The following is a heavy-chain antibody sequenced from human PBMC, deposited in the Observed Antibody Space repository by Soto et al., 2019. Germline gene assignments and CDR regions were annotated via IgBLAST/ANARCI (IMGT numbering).Heavy chain of an antibody. CDR3: ARDRIAAARFDP. Sequence: EVQLVESGGGLVKPGGSLRLSCAASGFTFSSYSMNWVRQAPGKGLEWVSSISSSSSYIYYADSVKGRFTISRDNAKNSLYLQMNSLRAEDTAVYYCARDRIAAARFDPWGQGTLVTVSS. CDR1: GFTFSSYS. CDR2: ISSSSSYI. D-gene: IGHD6-13*01. J-gene: IGHJ5*02. V-gene: IGHV3-21*01.